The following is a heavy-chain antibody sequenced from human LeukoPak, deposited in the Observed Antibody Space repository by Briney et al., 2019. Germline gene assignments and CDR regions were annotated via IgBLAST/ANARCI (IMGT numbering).Heavy chain of an antibody. V-gene: IGHV1-24*01. CDR1: GYTLTELS. J-gene: IGHJ5*02. D-gene: IGHD6-19*01. CDR3: ATAASIAVAGTKSSSWFDP. Sequence: ASVKVSCKVSGYTLTELSMHWVRQAPGKGLEWMGGFDPEDGETIYAQKFQGRVTTTEGTSTDTAYMELSSLRSEDTAVYYCATAASIAVAGTKSSSWFDPWAREPWSPSPQ. CDR2: FDPEDGET.